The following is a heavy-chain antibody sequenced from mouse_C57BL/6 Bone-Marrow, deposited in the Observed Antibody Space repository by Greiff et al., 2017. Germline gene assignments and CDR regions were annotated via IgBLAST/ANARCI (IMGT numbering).Heavy chain of an antibody. Sequence: EVQRVESGGGLVQSGRSLRLSCATSGFTFSDFYMEWVRQAPGKGLEWIAASRNKANDYTTEYSASVKGRFIVSRDTSQSILYLQMNALRAEDTAIYYCARDGNYDYDKAWFAYWGQGTLVTVSA. CDR3: ARDGNYDYDKAWFAY. J-gene: IGHJ3*01. CDR2: SRNKANDYTT. D-gene: IGHD2-4*01. CDR1: GFTFSDFY. V-gene: IGHV7-1*01.